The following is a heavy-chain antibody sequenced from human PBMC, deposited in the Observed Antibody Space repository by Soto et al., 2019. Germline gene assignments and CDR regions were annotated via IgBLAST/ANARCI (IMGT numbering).Heavy chain of an antibody. V-gene: IGHV1-8*01. CDR3: ARPHDYIWGSYRTIESYGMDV. CDR1: GYTFTSFD. CDR2: MNTNSGDT. D-gene: IGHD3-16*02. J-gene: IGHJ6*02. Sequence: QVQLVQSGAEVKKPGASVKVSCKASGYTFTSFDITWVRQATGQGLEWMGWMNTNSGDTGYAQKFQGRVTMTRSTSISTAYMELSSLRSEDTAVYYCARPHDYIWGSYRTIESYGMDVGGQGTTVTVSS.